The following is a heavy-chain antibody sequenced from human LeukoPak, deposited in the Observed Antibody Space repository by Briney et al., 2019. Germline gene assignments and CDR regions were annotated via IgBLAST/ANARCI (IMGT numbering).Heavy chain of an antibody. Sequence: ASVKVSCKASGYTLTSYDINWVRQAPGQGLEWTGWINPDSGDTNYAQKFQGRVTMTRDTSISTAYMELSSLRSDDTAVYYCARGSVVVVPAANYNWFDPWGQGTLVTVSS. CDR3: ARGSVVVVPAANYNWFDP. CDR2: INPDSGDT. V-gene: IGHV1-2*02. D-gene: IGHD2-2*01. CDR1: GYTLTSYD. J-gene: IGHJ5*02.